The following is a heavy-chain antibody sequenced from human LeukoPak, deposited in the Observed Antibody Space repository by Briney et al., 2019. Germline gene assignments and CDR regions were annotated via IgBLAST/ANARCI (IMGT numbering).Heavy chain of an antibody. Sequence: PSETLSLTCTVSGGSISSGGYYWSWIRQHPGKGLEWIGYIYYSGSTYYNPSLKSRVTISVDTSKNQFSLNLSSVTATDTAVYYCARVERFLDRWFDPWGQGTLVTVSS. J-gene: IGHJ5*02. D-gene: IGHD3-3*01. CDR3: ARVERFLDRWFDP. CDR2: IYYSGST. CDR1: GGSISSGGYY. V-gene: IGHV4-31*03.